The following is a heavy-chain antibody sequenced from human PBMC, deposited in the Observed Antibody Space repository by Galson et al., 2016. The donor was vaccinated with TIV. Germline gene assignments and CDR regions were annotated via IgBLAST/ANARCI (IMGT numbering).Heavy chain of an antibody. D-gene: IGHD1-26*01. CDR1: GFTLSDYY. CDR3: ARYSGRYYAPDV. V-gene: IGHV3-11*01. J-gene: IGHJ6*02. Sequence: SLRLSCAGSGFTLSDYYMTWIRQAPGQGLQWLSYITYSGSPRYDADSMKGRLTISRDIAKNSIYLDMRTLRAEDTAVYYCARYSGRYYAPDVWGQGTTVTVSS. CDR2: ITYSGSPR.